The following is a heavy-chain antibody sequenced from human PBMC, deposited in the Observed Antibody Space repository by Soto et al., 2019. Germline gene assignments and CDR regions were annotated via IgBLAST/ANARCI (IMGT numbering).Heavy chain of an antibody. CDR2: ISYDGSNK. J-gene: IGHJ5*01. V-gene: IGHV3-30*03. CDR1: GFTFSSYG. Sequence: RLSCAASGFTFSSYGMHWVRQAPGKGLEWVAVISYDGSNKYYADSVKGRFTISRDNTKSSLYLQMNSLRVEDTAVYYCARDRGYNCFDLWGQGTLVTGLL. CDR3: ARDRGYNCFDL.